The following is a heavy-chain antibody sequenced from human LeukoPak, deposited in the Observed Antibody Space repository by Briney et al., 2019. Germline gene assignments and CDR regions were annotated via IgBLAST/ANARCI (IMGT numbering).Heavy chain of an antibody. CDR2: IESNGNEK. CDR3: ARGVTSWPQGPYHFGY. V-gene: IGHV3-30*02. J-gene: IGHJ4*02. Sequence: GGSLRLSCAVSGFTFSDYTMNWVRQAPGKGLEWVASIESNGNEKYSSDSLKDRFTISRDNSKNTLYLQLNTVRPEDTAVFYCARGVTSWPQGPYHFGYWGQGILITVSS. CDR1: GFTFSDYT. D-gene: IGHD2-2*01.